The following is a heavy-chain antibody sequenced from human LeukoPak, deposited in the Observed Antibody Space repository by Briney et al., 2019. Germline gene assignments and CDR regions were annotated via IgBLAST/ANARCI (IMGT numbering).Heavy chain of an antibody. V-gene: IGHV3-21*01. Sequence: GGSLRLSCAASGFTFSSYSTNWVRQAPGKGLEWVSCISSSSSYIYYADSVKGRFTISRDNAKNSLYLQMNSLRAEDTAVYYCARAHNWKYGSFDFWGQGTLVTVSS. CDR2: ISSSSSYI. J-gene: IGHJ4*02. D-gene: IGHD1-7*01. CDR3: ARAHNWKYGSFDF. CDR1: GFTFSSYS.